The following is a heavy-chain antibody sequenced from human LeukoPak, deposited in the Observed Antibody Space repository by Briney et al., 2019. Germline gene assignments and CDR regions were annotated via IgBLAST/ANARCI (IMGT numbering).Heavy chain of an antibody. V-gene: IGHV4-34*01. J-gene: IGHJ4*02. CDR1: GGSFSGYY. CDR2: INHSGST. CDR3: ARGYWKRGYSYGTGYFDY. Sequence: RTSETLSLTCAVYGGSFSGYYWSWIRQPPGKGLDGIGEINHSGSTNYNPSLKSRVTISVDTSKNQFSLKLSSVTAADTAVYYCARGYWKRGYSYGTGYFDYWGQGTLVTVSS. D-gene: IGHD5-18*01.